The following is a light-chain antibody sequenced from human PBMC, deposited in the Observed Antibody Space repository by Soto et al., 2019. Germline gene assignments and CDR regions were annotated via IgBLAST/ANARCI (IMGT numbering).Light chain of an antibody. V-gene: IGKV3-15*01. CDR2: GAS. J-gene: IGKJ1*01. CDR1: QSVSSN. CDR3: QQYNNWPPWT. Sequence: EKVMWQSPATLSVSPGERATLSCRASQSVSSNLAWYQQKPGQAPRLLIYGASTRATGIPARFSGSGSGTEFTLTISSLQSEDFAVYYCQQYNNWPPWTFGQGTKVDIK.